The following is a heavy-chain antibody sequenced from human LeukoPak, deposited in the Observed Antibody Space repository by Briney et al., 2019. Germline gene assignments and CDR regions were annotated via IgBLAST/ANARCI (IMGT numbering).Heavy chain of an antibody. CDR2: IIPIFGTA. CDR1: GGTFSSYA. Sequence: GASVKVSCKAPGGTFSSYAISWVRQAPGQGLEWMGGIIPIFGTANYAQKFQGGVTTTTDESTSTAYMELSSLRSEDTAVYYCARDRLAARDNWFDPWGQGTLVTVSS. CDR3: ARDRLAARDNWFDP. D-gene: IGHD6-6*01. V-gene: IGHV1-69*05. J-gene: IGHJ5*02.